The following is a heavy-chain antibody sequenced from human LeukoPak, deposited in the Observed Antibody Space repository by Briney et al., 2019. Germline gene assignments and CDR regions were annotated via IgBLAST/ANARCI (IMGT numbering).Heavy chain of an antibody. Sequence: ASVKVSCKASGYTFTIYGISWVREAPGQGLEWMGWISAYNGNTNYAQKLQGRVTMTTDTSTSTAYMELRSLRSDDTAVYYCARDPGYSSGWYLDYWGQGTLVTVSS. V-gene: IGHV1-18*01. CDR3: ARDPGYSSGWYLDY. D-gene: IGHD6-19*01. CDR1: GYTFTIYG. J-gene: IGHJ4*02. CDR2: ISAYNGNT.